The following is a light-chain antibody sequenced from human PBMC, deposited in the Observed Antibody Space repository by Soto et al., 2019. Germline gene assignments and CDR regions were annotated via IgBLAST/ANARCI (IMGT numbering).Light chain of an antibody. J-gene: IGLJ2*01. CDR1: TSNIGSNY. CDR3: SSHGGIKNVV. CDR2: RNN. V-gene: IGLV1-47*01. Sequence: QSVLTQPPSAFGTPGQGVTISCSGSTSNIGSNYVYWYQQLPGTAPKLLIYRNNQRPSGVPDRFSGSKSGNTASLTVSGLQAEDEADYYCSSHGGIKNVVFGGGTKLTVL.